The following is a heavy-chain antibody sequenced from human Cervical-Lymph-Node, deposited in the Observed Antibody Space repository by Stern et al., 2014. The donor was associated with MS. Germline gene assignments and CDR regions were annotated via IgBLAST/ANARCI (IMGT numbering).Heavy chain of an antibody. CDR1: GFTFSSYR. CDR2: ISYDGSDT. D-gene: IGHD3-10*01. Sequence: QVQLVQSGGGVVQPGRSLRLTCTVSGFTFSSYRMHWVRQAPGKGLEWVSVISYDGSDTYYAESVKGRFTISRDNTKNTLYLEMRRLRREDTAVYYCVKRGITEVRGVRLGDYWGPGTLVIVSS. CDR3: VKRGITEVRGVRLGDY. V-gene: IGHV3-30*18. J-gene: IGHJ4*02.